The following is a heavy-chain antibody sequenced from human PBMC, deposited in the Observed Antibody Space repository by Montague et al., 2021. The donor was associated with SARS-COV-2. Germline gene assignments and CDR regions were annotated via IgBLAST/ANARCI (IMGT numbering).Heavy chain of an antibody. CDR1: GGSISSSSYY. D-gene: IGHD6-19*01. V-gene: IGHV4-39*01. Sequence: SETLSLTCTVSGGSISSSSYYWAWIRQPPGKGLEWIGSIYYRGSTYYNPSLKSRVFISVDTSKNQLSLTLTSVTAADTAVYYCATQEDPIGWIPGRFDFWGQGTLLSVSS. CDR2: IYYRGST. J-gene: IGHJ4*02. CDR3: ATQEDPIGWIPGRFDF.